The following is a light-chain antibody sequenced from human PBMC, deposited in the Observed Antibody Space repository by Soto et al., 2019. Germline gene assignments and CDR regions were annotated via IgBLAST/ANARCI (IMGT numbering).Light chain of an antibody. CDR3: QQYDSYPRT. V-gene: IGKV1-8*01. CDR2: AAS. J-gene: IGKJ1*01. Sequence: AIRMTQSPSSFSASTGDGVTITCRASQGISSYLAWYQQKPGKAPKLLIYAASTLQSGVPSRFSGSVSGTDFTLTISCLQSEDFATYYCQQYDSYPRTFGQGTKVEIK. CDR1: QGISSY.